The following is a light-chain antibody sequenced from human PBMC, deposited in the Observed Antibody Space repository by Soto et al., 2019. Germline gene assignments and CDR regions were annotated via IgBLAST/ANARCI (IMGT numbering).Light chain of an antibody. Sequence: IQMTQSPSTLSASVGDTVTIACRATESIYSRFAWYKQIPGKAPQLLIYKTSTLRSGVPSRLSGSGSGAEYTLTISSLQPDDFATYYCQEYNTNSRTFGQGTRVENK. CDR2: KTS. CDR3: QEYNTNSRT. CDR1: ESIYSR. V-gene: IGKV1-5*03. J-gene: IGKJ1*01.